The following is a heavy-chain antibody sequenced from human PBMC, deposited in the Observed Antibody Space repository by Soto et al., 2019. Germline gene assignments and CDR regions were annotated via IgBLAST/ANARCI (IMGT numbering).Heavy chain of an antibody. CDR1: GYSFTSYW. V-gene: IGHV5-51*01. CDR3: ASSGGSSGGGGAGGYYYYYGMDV. D-gene: IGHD2-15*01. Sequence: GESLKISCKGSGYSFTSYWIGWVRQMPGKGLEWMGIIYPGDSDTRYSPSFQGQVTISADKSISTAYLQWSSLKASDTDIYYCASSGGSSGGGGAGGYYYYYGMDVRGQGTTVTVSS. CDR2: IYPGDSDT. J-gene: IGHJ6*02.